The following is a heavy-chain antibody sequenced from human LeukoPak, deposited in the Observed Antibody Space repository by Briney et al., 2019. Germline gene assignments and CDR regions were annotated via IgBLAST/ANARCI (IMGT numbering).Heavy chain of an antibody. CDR1: GFTFGDYL. D-gene: IGHD6-19*01. V-gene: IGHV3-49*03. J-gene: IGHJ4*02. CDR3: SRGSGWLSVY. Sequence: GGSLRLSCTASGFTFGDYLMSWFGQAPGKGLEWIGFISGGTTEYAASVKGRLTISRDDSTSIAYLQMNSLTTEDTAVYYCSRGSGWLSVYWGQGTLVTVSS. CDR2: ISGGTT.